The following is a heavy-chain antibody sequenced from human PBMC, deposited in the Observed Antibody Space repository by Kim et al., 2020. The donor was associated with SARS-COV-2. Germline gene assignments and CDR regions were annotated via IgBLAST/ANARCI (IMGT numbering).Heavy chain of an antibody. CDR1: GFTFSSYS. CDR3: ARDSRPAVVPAAPDWFDH. CDR2: ISSSSSYI. V-gene: IGHV3-21*01. J-gene: IGHJ5*02. Sequence: GGSLRLSCAASGFTFSSYSMNWVRQAPGKGLEWVSSISSSSSYIYYADSVKGRFTISRDNAKNSLYLQMNSLRAEDTAVYYCARDSRPAVVPAAPDWFDHWGQGTLVTVSS. D-gene: IGHD2-2*01.